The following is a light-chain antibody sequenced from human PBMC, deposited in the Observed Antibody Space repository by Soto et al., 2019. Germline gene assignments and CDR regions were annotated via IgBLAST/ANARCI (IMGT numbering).Light chain of an antibody. CDR2: WAS. Sequence: DIVMTQSPDSLAVSLGERATINCKSSQSVLYSSNNNNYLAWYQQKPGQPPKLLIYWASTRESGVPDRFSGSGSGTDFPLTISSLQAEDVAIYYCHQYYITPYILGQGTKLELK. CDR3: HQYYITPYI. J-gene: IGKJ2*01. CDR1: QSVLYSSNNNNY. V-gene: IGKV4-1*01.